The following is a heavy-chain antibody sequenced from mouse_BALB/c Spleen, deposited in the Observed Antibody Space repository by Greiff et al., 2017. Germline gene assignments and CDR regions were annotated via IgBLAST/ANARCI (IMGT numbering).Heavy chain of an antibody. Sequence: VQLKQSGPELVKPGASVKISCKASGYTFTDYNMDWVKQSPGKSLEWIGDINPNNGGTIYNQKFKGKATLTVDKSSSTAYMELRSLTSEDTAVYYCARKGGDPFAYWGQGTLVTVSA. CDR2: INPNNGGT. CDR3: ARKGGDPFAY. V-gene: IGHV1-18*01. CDR1: GYTFTDYN. D-gene: IGHD2-13*01. J-gene: IGHJ3*01.